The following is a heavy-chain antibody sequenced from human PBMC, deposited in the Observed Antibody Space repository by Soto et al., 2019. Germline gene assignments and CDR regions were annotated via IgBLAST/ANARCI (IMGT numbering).Heavy chain of an antibody. Sequence: ASVKVSCKASGYTFTSYGISWVRQAPGQGLEWMGWISAYNGNTNYAQKLQGRVTMTTDTSTSTAYMELRSLRSDDTAVYYCARGGDIVLMVYATDYYYYMDVWGKGTTVTVSS. V-gene: IGHV1-18*01. CDR3: ARGGDIVLMVYATDYYYYMDV. J-gene: IGHJ6*03. CDR2: ISAYNGNT. D-gene: IGHD2-8*01. CDR1: GYTFTSYG.